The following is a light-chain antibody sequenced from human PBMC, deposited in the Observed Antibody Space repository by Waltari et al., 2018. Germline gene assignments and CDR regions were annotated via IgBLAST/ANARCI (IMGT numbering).Light chain of an antibody. CDR3: QQSYDTPLT. V-gene: IGKV1-39*01. J-gene: IGKJ1*01. CDR1: QYISTY. CDR2: AAS. Sequence: DFQMTQCPSSLSASVEDRVTITCRASQYISTYLNWYQQKPGKGPKLLIYAASTLQSGVPSRYGGSGSGTDFTFTISRLQLEDFATYYCQQSYDTPLTFGQGTKVEVK.